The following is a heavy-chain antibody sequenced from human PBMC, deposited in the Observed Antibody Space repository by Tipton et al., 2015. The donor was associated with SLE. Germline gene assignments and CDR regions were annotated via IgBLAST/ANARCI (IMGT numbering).Heavy chain of an antibody. Sequence: TLSLTCTVSGGSISSSSYYWGWIRQPPGEGLEWIGSIYYSGSTYYNPSLKSRVTISVDTSKNQFSLKRSSVTAADTAVYYCASAGYSGYFDYWGQGTLVTVSS. D-gene: IGHD5-12*01. V-gene: IGHV4-39*01. CDR2: IYYSGST. CDR3: ASAGYSGYFDY. CDR1: GGSISSSSYY. J-gene: IGHJ4*02.